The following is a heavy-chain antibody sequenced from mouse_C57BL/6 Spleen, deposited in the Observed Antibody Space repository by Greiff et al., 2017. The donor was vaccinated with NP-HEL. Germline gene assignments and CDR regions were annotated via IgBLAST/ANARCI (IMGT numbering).Heavy chain of an antibody. CDR2: IDPSDSYT. Sequence: VQLQQPGAELVKPGASVKLSCKASGYTFTSYWMQWVKQRPGQGLEWIGEIDPSDSYTNYNQKFKGKATLTVDTSSSTAYMQLSSLTSEDSAVYYCARYYSNYVGAMDYWGQGTSVTVSS. D-gene: IGHD2-5*01. V-gene: IGHV1-50*01. CDR1: GYTFTSYW. J-gene: IGHJ4*01. CDR3: ARYYSNYVGAMDY.